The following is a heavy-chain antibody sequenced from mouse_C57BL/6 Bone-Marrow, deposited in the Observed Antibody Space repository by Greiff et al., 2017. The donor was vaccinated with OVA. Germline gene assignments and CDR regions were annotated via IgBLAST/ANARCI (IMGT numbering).Heavy chain of an antibody. V-gene: IGHV1-81*01. D-gene: IGHD1-1*01. CDR2: IYPRSGNT. CDR3: AREGGYYGSPFAY. J-gene: IGHJ3*01. CDR1: GYTFTSYG. Sequence: QVQLQQSGAELARPGASVKLSCKASGYTFTSYGISWVKQRTGQGLEWIGEIYPRSGNTSYNEKFKGKATLTADKSSSTAYMELRSLTSEDSAVYFWAREGGYYGSPFAYWGQGTLVTVSA.